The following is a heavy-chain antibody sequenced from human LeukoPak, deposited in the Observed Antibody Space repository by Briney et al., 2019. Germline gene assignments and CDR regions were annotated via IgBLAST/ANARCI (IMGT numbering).Heavy chain of an antibody. CDR2: ISSSSSYI. CDR3: ARVGYGSGSYFDY. J-gene: IGHJ4*02. V-gene: IGHV3-21*01. CDR1: GFTFSSYS. D-gene: IGHD3-10*01. Sequence: GGSLRLSCAASGFTFSSYSMNWVRQAPGKGLEWVSSISSSSSYIYYADSVKGRFTISRDNAKNSLYLQMNSLRAEDTAVYYCARVGYGSGSYFDYWGRGTLVTVSS.